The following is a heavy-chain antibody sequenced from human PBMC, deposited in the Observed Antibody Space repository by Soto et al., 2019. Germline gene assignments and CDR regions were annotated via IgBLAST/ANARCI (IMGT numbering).Heavy chain of an antibody. V-gene: IGHV4-59*01. Sequence: QVQLQESGPGLVKPSETLSLTCTVSGGSISSYYWSWIRQPPGKGLEWIGYIYYSGITDYNPSLKSRVTIAVDTATSQFSLKLSSVTAADTAVYYCARGGGVYYFDYWGQGTLVTVSS. D-gene: IGHD2-8*02. CDR1: GGSISSYY. CDR2: IYYSGIT. J-gene: IGHJ4*02. CDR3: ARGGGVYYFDY.